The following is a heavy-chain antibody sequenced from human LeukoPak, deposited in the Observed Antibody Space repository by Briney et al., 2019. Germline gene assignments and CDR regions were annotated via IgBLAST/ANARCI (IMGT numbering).Heavy chain of an antibody. CDR2: INPNSGGT. J-gene: IGHJ6*02. D-gene: IGHD2-15*01. V-gene: IGHV1-2*02. CDR1: GYTFTGYC. CDR3: TRDNSGLVAIRMDV. Sequence: GASVKLTFYASGYTFTGYCIHWVRQAPAQGLGLVGGINPNSGGTNYGQKFQGRLTMTRETYISTAYTELRRLRSDDTALYYCTRDNSGLVAIRMDVWGQGTTITVSS.